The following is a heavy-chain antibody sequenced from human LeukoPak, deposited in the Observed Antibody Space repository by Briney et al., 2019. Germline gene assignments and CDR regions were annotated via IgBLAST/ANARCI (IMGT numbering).Heavy chain of an antibody. V-gene: IGHV4-34*01. CDR1: VESFSGYY. CDR3: ARGGYSPIVVPAAKYYMDV. J-gene: IGHJ6*03. Sequence: SETLSLTCAVYVESFSGYYWSWIRQPPGKGLEWIGEINHSGSTNYNPSSESSVTISVDTSNNQFSLKLSSVTGADTAVYYCARGGYSPIVVPAAKYYMDVWGKGTTVTVSS. D-gene: IGHD2-2*01. CDR2: INHSGST.